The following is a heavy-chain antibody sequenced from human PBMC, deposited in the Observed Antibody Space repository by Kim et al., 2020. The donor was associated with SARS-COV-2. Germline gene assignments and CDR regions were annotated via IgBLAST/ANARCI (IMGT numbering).Heavy chain of an antibody. CDR3: ARDSPWRLRFTSEDAPNYFDS. CDR2: INPNSGGT. J-gene: IGHJ4*02. CDR1: GYTFTGYY. D-gene: IGHD5-12*01. V-gene: IGHV1-2*02. Sequence: ASVKVSCKASGYTFTGYYMHWVRQAPGQGLEWMGWINPNSGGTNYAQKFQGRVTMTRDTSISTAYMELSRLRSDDTAVYYCARDSPWRLRFTSEDAPNYFDSWGQGTLVTVSS.